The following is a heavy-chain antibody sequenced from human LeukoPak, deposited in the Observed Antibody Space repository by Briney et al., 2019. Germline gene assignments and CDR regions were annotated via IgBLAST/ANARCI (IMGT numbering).Heavy chain of an antibody. Sequence: SVKVSCKASGGTFSSYAISWVRQAPGQGLEWMGRIIPIFGTAIYEQKFQGRVTITTDESTTTAYMELSSLRSEDTAVYYCASGTGTTNDYWGQGTLVTVSS. V-gene: IGHV1-69*05. D-gene: IGHD1-1*01. CDR3: ASGTGTTNDY. CDR1: GGTFSSYA. CDR2: IIPIFGTA. J-gene: IGHJ4*02.